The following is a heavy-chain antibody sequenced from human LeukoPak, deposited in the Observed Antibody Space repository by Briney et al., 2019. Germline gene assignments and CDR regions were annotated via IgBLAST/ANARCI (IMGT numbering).Heavy chain of an antibody. V-gene: IGHV4-61*02. D-gene: IGHD6-25*01. Sequence: SQTLSLTCTVSGGSISSGSYYWSWIRQPAGKGLEWIGRIYTSGSTNYNPSLKSRVTISVDTSKNQFSLKLSSVTAADTAVYYCARGSLRLPYFDYWGQGTLVTVSS. CDR1: GGSISSGSYY. CDR2: IYTSGST. J-gene: IGHJ4*02. CDR3: ARGSLRLPYFDY.